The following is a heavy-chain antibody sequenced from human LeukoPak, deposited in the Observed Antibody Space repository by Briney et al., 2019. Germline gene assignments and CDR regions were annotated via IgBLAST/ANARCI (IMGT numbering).Heavy chain of an antibody. CDR2: ISYDGSNK. CDR1: GFTFSTYG. Sequence: QPGGSLRLSCAASGFTFSTYGMHWVRQAPGKGLEWVAVISYDGSNKYYADSVKGRFTISRDNSKNTLYLQMNSLRAEDTAVYYCAKDFGLGIVGATGFDYWGQGTLVTVSS. J-gene: IGHJ4*02. V-gene: IGHV3-30*18. CDR3: AKDFGLGIVGATGFDY. D-gene: IGHD1-26*01.